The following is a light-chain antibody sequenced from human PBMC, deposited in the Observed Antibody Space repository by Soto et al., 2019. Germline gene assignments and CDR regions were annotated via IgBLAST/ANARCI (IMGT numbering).Light chain of an antibody. CDR2: EVS. V-gene: IGLV2-8*01. J-gene: IGLJ1*01. CDR1: SSDVGGYNY. Sequence: QSALTQPPSASGSPGQSVTISCTGTSSDVGGYNYVSWYQQHPGKAPKLMIYEVSKRPSGVPDRFSGSKSGNTASLTVSGLQAEDEAAYYCSSYAGSNNLYVFGTGTKVTVL. CDR3: SSYAGSNNLYV.